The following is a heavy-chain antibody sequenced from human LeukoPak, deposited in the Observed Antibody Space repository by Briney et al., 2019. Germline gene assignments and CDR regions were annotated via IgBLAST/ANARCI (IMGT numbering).Heavy chain of an antibody. J-gene: IGHJ4*02. CDR3: VKNSGIWSF. Sequence: GGSLRLSCAASGFSFDTTDMTWVLQAPGKGPEWLSCISGTGDRTYYADSVRGRFTISRDNSKNMLYLQMTSLRVEDTATYYCVKNSGIWSFWGRGTLAAVSS. D-gene: IGHD1-26*01. CDR1: GFSFDTTD. V-gene: IGHV3-23*01. CDR2: ISGTGDRT.